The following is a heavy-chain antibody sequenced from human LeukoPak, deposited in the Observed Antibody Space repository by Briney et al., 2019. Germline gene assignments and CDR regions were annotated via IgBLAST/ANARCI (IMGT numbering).Heavy chain of an antibody. Sequence: PSETLPLTCTVSGGSISSSSYYWGWIRQPPGKGLEWIGSIYYSGSTYYNPSLKSRVTISVDTSKNQFSLKLSPVTAADTAVYYCARHRAEYCSSTSCYTEWFDPWGQGTLVTVSS. CDR1: GGSISSSSYY. V-gene: IGHV4-39*01. D-gene: IGHD2-2*02. J-gene: IGHJ5*02. CDR2: IYYSGST. CDR3: ARHRAEYCSSTSCYTEWFDP.